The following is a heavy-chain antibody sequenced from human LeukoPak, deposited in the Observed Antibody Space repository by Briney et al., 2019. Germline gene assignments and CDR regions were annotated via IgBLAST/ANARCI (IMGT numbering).Heavy chain of an antibody. Sequence: GGSLSLSCAAPGFDFSSNAMTWVRQAPGKGLEWVSAISISGSKTYYADSVKGRFTISRDNSKNTLYLQMNSLRAEDTAVYYCANEIRPNDYWGQGTQVTVSS. CDR2: ISISGSKT. CDR3: ANEIRPNDY. CDR1: GFDFSSNA. J-gene: IGHJ4*02. V-gene: IGHV3-23*01. D-gene: IGHD4-17*01.